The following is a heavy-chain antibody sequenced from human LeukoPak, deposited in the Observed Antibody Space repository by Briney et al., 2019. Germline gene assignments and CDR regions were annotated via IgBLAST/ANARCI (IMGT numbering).Heavy chain of an antibody. CDR1: GGSFSNYD. D-gene: IGHD1-14*01. J-gene: IGHJ6*02. Sequence: PSETLSLTCTVSGGSFSNYDWSWIRQPAGKGLEWIGRIYTSGSTNYNPSVKSRVTMSVDTSNNQFSLKLTSVTAADTAVYYCARQPPQYYGMDVWGQGTTVTVSS. CDR2: IYTSGST. CDR3: ARQPPQYYGMDV. V-gene: IGHV4-4*07.